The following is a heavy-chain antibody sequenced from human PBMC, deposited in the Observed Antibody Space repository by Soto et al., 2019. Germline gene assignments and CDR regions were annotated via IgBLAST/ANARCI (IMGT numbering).Heavy chain of an antibody. V-gene: IGHV1-18*01. Sequence: QVQLVQSGAEVKKPGASVKVSCKSSGYTFTSYGISWVRQAPGQGLEWMGWISAYNGNTNYVQKLQGRVTMTTDTSTSTAYMELRSLRSDDTAVYYCARVGWDEEVVPASGFDYWGQGTLVTVSS. J-gene: IGHJ4*02. CDR2: ISAYNGNT. CDR1: GYTFTSYG. D-gene: IGHD2-2*01. CDR3: ARVGWDEEVVPASGFDY.